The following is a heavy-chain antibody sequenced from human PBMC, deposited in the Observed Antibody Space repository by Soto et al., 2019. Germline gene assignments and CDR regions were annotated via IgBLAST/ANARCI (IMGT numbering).Heavy chain of an antibody. Sequence: PGGSLGLSCAASGFTFSNAWMSWVRQAPGKGLEWVGRIKSKTDGGTTDYAAPVKGRFTISRDDSKNTLYLQMNSLKTEDTAVISCTTDPNDYRDPYDFSGQGTLVTVSS. CDR2: IKSKTDGGTT. D-gene: IGHD4-17*01. CDR1: GFTFSNAW. V-gene: IGHV3-15*01. CDR3: TTDPNDYRDPYDF. J-gene: IGHJ4*02.